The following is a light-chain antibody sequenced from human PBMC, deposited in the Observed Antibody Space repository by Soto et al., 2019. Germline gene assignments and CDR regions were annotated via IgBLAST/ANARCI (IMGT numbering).Light chain of an antibody. Sequence: QSALTQPASVSVSPGQSTTISCTGTSSDVGSYNLVSWYQQHPGKAPKIMIYEGSKRPSGVSNRFSGSKSGNTASLTISGLQAEDEDDYYCCSYAGSSAWVFGGGTKLTVL. V-gene: IGLV2-23*01. J-gene: IGLJ3*02. CDR3: CSYAGSSAWV. CDR2: EGS. CDR1: SSDVGSYNL.